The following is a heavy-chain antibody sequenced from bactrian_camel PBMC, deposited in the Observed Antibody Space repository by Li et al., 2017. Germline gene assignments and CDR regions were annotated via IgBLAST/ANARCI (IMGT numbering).Heavy chain of an antibody. Sequence: LVESGGGLVQPGGSLRLSCAASGFTFSNYWMYWVRQAPGKGLEWVSGRNIRGGRSYYSDSVKGRFTISRDDAKNTVYLQMNSLKTEDTAVYYCALGSSSQSTMTARGQGTQVTVS. D-gene: IGHD6*01. CDR1: GFTFSNYW. J-gene: IGHJ4*01. V-gene: IGHV3S25*01. CDR2: RNIRGGRS.